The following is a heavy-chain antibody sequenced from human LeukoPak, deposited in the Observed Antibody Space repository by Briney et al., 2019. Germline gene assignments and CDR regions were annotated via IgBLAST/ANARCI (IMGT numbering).Heavy chain of an antibody. J-gene: IGHJ3*02. CDR3: APTGVYSSGWHDAFDI. D-gene: IGHD6-19*01. Sequence: PSETLSLTCAVYGGSFSGYYWSWIRQPPGKGLEWIGEINHSGSTNYNPSLKSRVTISVDTSKNQFSLKLSSVTAADTAVYYCAPTGVYSSGWHDAFDIWGQGTMVTVSS. CDR1: GGSFSGYY. CDR2: INHSGST. V-gene: IGHV4-34*01.